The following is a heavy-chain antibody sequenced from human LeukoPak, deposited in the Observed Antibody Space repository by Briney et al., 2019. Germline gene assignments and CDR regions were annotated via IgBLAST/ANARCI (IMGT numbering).Heavy chain of an antibody. CDR3: ARTVFYYYYYYIDV. D-gene: IGHD1-14*01. CDR1: GGSISSYY. V-gene: IGHV4-59*01. CDR2: IYYSGST. J-gene: IGHJ6*03. Sequence: SETLSLTCTVSGGSISSYYWSWIRQPPGKGLEWIGYIYYSGSTNYNPSLKGRVTISVDTSKNQFSLKLTSVTAADTAVYYCARTVFYYYYYYIDVWGKGTTVTVSS.